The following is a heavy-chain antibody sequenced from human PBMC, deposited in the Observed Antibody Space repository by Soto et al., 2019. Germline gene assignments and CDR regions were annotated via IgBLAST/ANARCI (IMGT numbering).Heavy chain of an antibody. CDR1: RFSFRDFY. J-gene: IGHJ4*02. D-gene: IGHD4-17*01. Sequence: QVQLVESGGGLVKPGGSLRLSCAASRFSFRDFYMSWIRQAPGKGLEWLSCISSSGITHYAESVKGRFTISRDNANNALYLEINSLRADDTAVYYCARGGYGDVNDYWGQGTLVTVSS. CDR3: ARGGYGDVNDY. CDR2: ISSSGIT. V-gene: IGHV3-11*05.